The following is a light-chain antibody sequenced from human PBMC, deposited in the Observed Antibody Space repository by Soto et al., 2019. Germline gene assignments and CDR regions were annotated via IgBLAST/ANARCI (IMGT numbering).Light chain of an antibody. CDR3: HQYYNWPPLT. CDR1: QSVSSN. CDR2: GAS. Sequence: EIVMTQSPATLSVSPGERATLSCRASQSVSSNLAWYQQKPGQAPRLLIYGASTRAPGVPARFSGSTSGTAFTLTITSLQSEDFALYYCHQYYNWPPLTFGQGTRLEIK. J-gene: IGKJ5*01. V-gene: IGKV3-15*01.